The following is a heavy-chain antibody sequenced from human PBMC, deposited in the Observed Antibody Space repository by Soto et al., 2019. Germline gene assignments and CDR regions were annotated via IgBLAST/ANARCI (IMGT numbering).Heavy chain of an antibody. D-gene: IGHD3-16*01. J-gene: IGHJ4*02. CDR3: ARQNYDYVWGSKDC. V-gene: IGHV1-18*01. Sequence: QVQLVQSGAEVKKPGASVKVSCKASGYTFTIYGISWVRQAPGQGLEWMGWISAYNGNTNYAQKLQGRVTMTTATSTRTAYMGLRSLRSADTAVYCCARQNYDYVWGSKDCWGQGTLVTVSS. CDR1: GYTFTIYG. CDR2: ISAYNGNT.